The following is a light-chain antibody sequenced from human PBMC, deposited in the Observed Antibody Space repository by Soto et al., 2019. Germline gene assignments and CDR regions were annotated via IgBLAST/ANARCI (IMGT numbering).Light chain of an antibody. V-gene: IGKV1-33*01. CDR2: DAS. J-gene: IGKJ4*01. Sequence: DIQMTQSPSSLSASVGDTVTITCQASQDINNYLNWYQQKSGKAPKLLIYDASDLETGVPSRFSGSGSGTDFTFTINSLQPEDIETYYCQQYDNLPLTFGGGTKVEIK. CDR1: QDINNY. CDR3: QQYDNLPLT.